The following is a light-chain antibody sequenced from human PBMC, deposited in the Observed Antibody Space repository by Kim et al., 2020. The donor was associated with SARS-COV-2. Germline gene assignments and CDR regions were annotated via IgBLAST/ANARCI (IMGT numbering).Light chain of an antibody. Sequence: DIQMTQSPSSLSASVGDRVTITCRASQGISNNLAWYQQKPGKVPKLLIYAASTLQPGVPSRFSGSGSGTDFTLTISSLQPEDVATYYCQKYNSGQDTFGQGTRLDIK. CDR2: AAS. J-gene: IGKJ5*01. V-gene: IGKV1-27*01. CDR1: QGISNN. CDR3: QKYNSGQDT.